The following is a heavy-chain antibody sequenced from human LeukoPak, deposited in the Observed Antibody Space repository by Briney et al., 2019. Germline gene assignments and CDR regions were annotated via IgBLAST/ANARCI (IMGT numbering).Heavy chain of an antibody. V-gene: IGHV3-11*04. CDR1: GFTFGDYV. D-gene: IGHD5-18*01. J-gene: IGHJ4*02. Sequence: PGGSLRLSCTASGFTFGDYVMSWVRQAPGKGLECLSYISGSGTDINYADSVRGRFTISRDNAKNLLYLQMNDLRLEDTAVYYCARTARHLDYWGQGTLVTVSS. CDR2: ISGSGTDI. CDR3: ARTARHLDY.